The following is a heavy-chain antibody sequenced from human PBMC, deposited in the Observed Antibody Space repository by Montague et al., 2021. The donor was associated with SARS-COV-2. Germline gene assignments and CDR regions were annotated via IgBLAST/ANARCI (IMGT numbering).Heavy chain of an antibody. CDR2: IHHGGST. D-gene: IGHD3-10*01. CDR1: GGSFSTYS. Sequence: SETLSLTCAVHGGSFSTYSWNWIRQPPGKGLEWIGEIHHGGSTNYNPSLKSRVTISADTSKNHFSLKLTSVAAADTAVYYCARLGDGVVPSPILGVGPYYSYYYMDVWVKGTTVTVSS. J-gene: IGHJ6*03. CDR3: ARLGDGVVPSPILGVGPYYSYYYMDV. V-gene: IGHV4-34*01.